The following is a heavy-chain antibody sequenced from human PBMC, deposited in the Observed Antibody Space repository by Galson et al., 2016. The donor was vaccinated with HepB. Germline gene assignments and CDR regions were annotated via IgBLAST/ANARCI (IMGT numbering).Heavy chain of an antibody. CDR1: GFTAGNNY. CDR2: IYSGGNT. CDR3: ATSPGAGI. Sequence: SLRLSCAVSGFTAGNNYLRWVRQAPGKGLEWVSLIYSGGNTYHADSVKGRFSISRDSSKNTLYLQMNSLRNEDTALYYCATSPGAGIWGQGTMVTVSS. D-gene: IGHD7-27*01. J-gene: IGHJ3*02. V-gene: IGHV3-66*02.